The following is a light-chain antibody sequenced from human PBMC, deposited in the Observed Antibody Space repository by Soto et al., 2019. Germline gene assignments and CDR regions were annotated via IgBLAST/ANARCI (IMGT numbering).Light chain of an antibody. CDR2: SHN. Sequence: QPVLTQPPSASGTPGQRVTISCSGSSSNIGTNTANWYQQLPGTAPKLLIYSHNYRPSGVPDRFSASKSGTSASLAISGLQSEDEADYYCAAWDDSLSGYVFGTGTKLTVL. CDR1: SSNIGTNT. CDR3: AAWDDSLSGYV. J-gene: IGLJ1*01. V-gene: IGLV1-44*01.